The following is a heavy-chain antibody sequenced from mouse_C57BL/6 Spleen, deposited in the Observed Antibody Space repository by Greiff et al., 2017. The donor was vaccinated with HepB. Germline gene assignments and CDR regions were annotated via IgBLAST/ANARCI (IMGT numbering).Heavy chain of an antibody. CDR1: GYAFTNYL. CDR3: ARDLYYGSEFAY. Sequence: QVQLQQSGAELVRPGTSVKVSCKASGYAFTNYLIEWVKQRPGQGLEWIGVINPGSGGTNYNEKFKGKATLTADKSSSTAYMQLSSLTSEDSAVYFCARDLYYGSEFAYWGQGTLVTVSA. D-gene: IGHD1-1*01. V-gene: IGHV1-54*01. CDR2: INPGSGGT. J-gene: IGHJ3*01.